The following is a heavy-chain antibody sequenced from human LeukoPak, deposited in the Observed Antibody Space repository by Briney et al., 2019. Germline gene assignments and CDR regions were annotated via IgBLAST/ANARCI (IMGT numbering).Heavy chain of an antibody. Sequence: SETLSLTCTVSGGSISSSDYYWGWIRQPPGKGLEWTGSISYSGTTFFNPSLQSRLTISVDTAKNQVSLKLSSVTAADTAVYYCARQGPGSYLWWFDPWGQGTRVTVSS. V-gene: IGHV4-39*01. CDR1: GGSISSSDYY. D-gene: IGHD3-10*01. CDR3: ARQGPGSYLWWFDP. CDR2: ISYSGTT. J-gene: IGHJ5*02.